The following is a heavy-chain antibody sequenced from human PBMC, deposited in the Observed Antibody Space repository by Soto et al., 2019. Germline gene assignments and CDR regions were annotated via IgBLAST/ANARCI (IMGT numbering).Heavy chain of an antibody. CDR2: LSAYNGNT. CDR1: GYTFTNYG. Sequence: QVKLVQSGAEVKKPGASVKVSCKVSGYTFTNYGISWVRQTPGQGLEWMGWLSAYNGNTNYAQKLQGRVTMTTDTSTSTAYMELRSLRSDDTAVYYCARDVGHYYDGSGYKIYFDYWGQGTLVTISS. J-gene: IGHJ4*02. D-gene: IGHD3-22*01. V-gene: IGHV1-18*01. CDR3: ARDVGHYYDGSGYKIYFDY.